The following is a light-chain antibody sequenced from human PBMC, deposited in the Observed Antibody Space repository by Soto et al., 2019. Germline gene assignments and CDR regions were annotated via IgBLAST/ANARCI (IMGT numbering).Light chain of an antibody. V-gene: IGLV2-14*01. CDR2: DVS. CDR3: SSYTSSSTRV. CDR1: SSDVGGYNY. Sequence: QSALTQPASVSGSPGQSITISCTGTSSDVGGYNYVSWYQQHPGKAPKLMIYDVSNRPSGVSNRFSGSKSGNTASLTISGLKAEDEADYSCSSYTSSSTRVFGTGTKLTVL. J-gene: IGLJ1*01.